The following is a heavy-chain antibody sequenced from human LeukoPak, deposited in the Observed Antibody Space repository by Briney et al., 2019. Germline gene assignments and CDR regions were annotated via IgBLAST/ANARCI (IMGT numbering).Heavy chain of an antibody. CDR2: IGPGDRTL. Sequence: GGSLRLSCAPSGFSVGTYEMNWVRQAPGKGLEWLSNIGPGDRTLYNADTVQGRFTISRDNAKNSVYLQMSSLRDEDTGVYYCAREGIAGPSGYDASDIWGQGTVVTVSS. V-gene: IGHV3-48*03. D-gene: IGHD5-12*01. J-gene: IGHJ3*02. CDR1: GFSVGTYE. CDR3: AREGIAGPSGYDASDI.